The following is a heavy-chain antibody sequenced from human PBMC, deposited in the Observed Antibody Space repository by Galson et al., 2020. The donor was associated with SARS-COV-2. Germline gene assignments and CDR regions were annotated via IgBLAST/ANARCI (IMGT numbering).Heavy chain of an antibody. CDR2: FDPQDGET. CDR1: GYTLTELS. Sequence: ASVQVSCKVSGYTLTELSMHWVRQAPGKGLQWMGGFDPQDGETTYAQKFHGRVTMTEDTATDTAYMELRSLGSEDTAVYYWATGMVRYFEQSDYYDGMDVWGQGTTVTVSS. V-gene: IGHV1-24*01. J-gene: IGHJ6*02. D-gene: IGHD3-9*01. CDR3: ATGMVRYFEQSDYYDGMDV.